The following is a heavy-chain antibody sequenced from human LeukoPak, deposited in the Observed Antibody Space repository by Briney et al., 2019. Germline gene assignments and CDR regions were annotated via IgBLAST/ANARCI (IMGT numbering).Heavy chain of an antibody. Sequence: SVKVSCKASGFTFTSSAVQWVRQARGQRLEWIGWIVVGSGNTNYAQKFQERVTITRDMSTSTAYMELSSLRSEDTAVYHCAADPTTIAAAGMFDYWGQGTLVTVSS. J-gene: IGHJ4*02. V-gene: IGHV1-58*01. CDR1: GFTFTSSA. CDR3: AADPTTIAAAGMFDY. D-gene: IGHD6-13*01. CDR2: IVVGSGNT.